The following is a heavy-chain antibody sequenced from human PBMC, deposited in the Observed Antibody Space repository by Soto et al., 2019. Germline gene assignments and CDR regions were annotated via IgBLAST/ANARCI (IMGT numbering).Heavy chain of an antibody. V-gene: IGHV5-51*01. J-gene: IGHJ6*02. Sequence: PGESLKISCEGFGYIFTTYWIGWVRQMPGKGLEWMGIIYPGDSDTRYSPSFQGQVTISADKSISTAYLQWSSLTASDTAMYYCARQRQLRPHGMDVWGQGTTVTVSS. CDR1: GYIFTTYW. D-gene: IGHD2-2*01. CDR2: IYPGDSDT. CDR3: ARQRQLRPHGMDV.